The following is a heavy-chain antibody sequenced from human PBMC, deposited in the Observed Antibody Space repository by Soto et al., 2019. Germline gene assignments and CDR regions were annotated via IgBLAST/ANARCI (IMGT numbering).Heavy chain of an antibody. CDR3: ARVPRRRFGDFDL. CDR2: ISYDGNND. CDR1: GFTFSSFA. J-gene: IGHJ4*02. Sequence: QVQLVESGGGVVQPGRSLRLSCAASGFTFSSFAMHWVRQAPGKGLEWVAAISYDGNNDYYADSVKGRFTISRDNLKTTLYLQMSSLRPDDTALYYCARVPRRRFGDFDLWGPGTLVTVSS. V-gene: IGHV3-30-3*01. D-gene: IGHD3-10*01.